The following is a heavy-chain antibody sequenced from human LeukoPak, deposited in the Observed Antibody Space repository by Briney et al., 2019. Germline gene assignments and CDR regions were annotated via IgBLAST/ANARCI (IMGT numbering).Heavy chain of an antibody. Sequence: SVTVSCKASGRTFSSYAISWVRQAPGQGLEWMGGIIPIFGTANYAQKFQGRVTITADKSTSTAYMELSSLRSEDTAVYYCARGGHSGDDHSVDYWGQGTLVTVSS. CDR2: IIPIFGTA. CDR1: GRTFSSYA. D-gene: IGHD5-12*01. CDR3: ARGGHSGDDHSVDY. J-gene: IGHJ4*02. V-gene: IGHV1-69*06.